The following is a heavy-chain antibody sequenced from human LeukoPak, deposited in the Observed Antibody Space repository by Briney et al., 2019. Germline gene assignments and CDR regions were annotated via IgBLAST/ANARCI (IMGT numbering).Heavy chain of an antibody. CDR3: AKGRFWVQLWLDYFDY. J-gene: IGHJ4*02. CDR1: GFTFSSYG. V-gene: IGHV3-33*06. Sequence: PGRSLRLSCAASGFTFSSYGMHWVRQAPGKGLEWVAVIWYDGSNKYYADSVKGRFTISRDNSKNTLYLQMNSLRAEDTAVYYCAKGRFWVQLWLDYFDYWGQGTLVTVSS. CDR2: IWYDGSNK. D-gene: IGHD5-18*01.